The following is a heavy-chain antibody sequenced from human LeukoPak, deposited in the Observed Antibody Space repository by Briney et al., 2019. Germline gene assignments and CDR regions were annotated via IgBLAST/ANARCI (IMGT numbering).Heavy chain of an antibody. CDR2: IKQDGSEK. D-gene: IGHD6-13*01. V-gene: IGHV3-7*03. CDR3: AKDGGSSSWFFDY. J-gene: IGHJ4*02. CDR1: GFTFSSYW. Sequence: HPGGSLRLSCAASGFTFSSYWMSWVRQAPGKGLEWVANIKQDGSEKYYVDSVKGRFTISRDNAKNSLYLQMNSLRAEDTALYYCAKDGGSSSWFFDYWGQGTLVTVSS.